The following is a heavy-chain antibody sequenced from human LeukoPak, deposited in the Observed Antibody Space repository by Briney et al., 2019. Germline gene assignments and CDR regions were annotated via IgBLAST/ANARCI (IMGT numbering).Heavy chain of an antibody. V-gene: IGHV3-66*01. J-gene: IGHJ6*03. CDR1: GFTFSSYW. CDR2: IYSGGST. CDR3: AAAMVRGASYYYYYMDV. D-gene: IGHD3-10*01. Sequence: GGSLRLSCAASGFTFSSYWMSWVRQAPGKGLEWVSVIYSGGSTYYADSVKGRFTISRDNSKNTLYLQMNSLRAEDTAVYYCAAAMVRGASYYYYYMDVWGKGTTVTISS.